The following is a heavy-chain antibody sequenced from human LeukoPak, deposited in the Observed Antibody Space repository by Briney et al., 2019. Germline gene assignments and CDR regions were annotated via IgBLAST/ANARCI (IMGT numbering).Heavy chain of an antibody. J-gene: IGHJ4*02. D-gene: IGHD3-10*01. CDR2: INGSGGRT. V-gene: IGHV3-23*01. CDR3: AKPGARGSGIFDY. CDR1: GFTFSSSA. Sequence: GGSLRHSCIASGFTFSSSAMSWVRQAPGKGLEWVSDINGSGGRTYYADSVKGRFTISRDNSKNTLYLQTNSLRAEDTAVYYCAKPGARGSGIFDYWGQGTLVTVSS.